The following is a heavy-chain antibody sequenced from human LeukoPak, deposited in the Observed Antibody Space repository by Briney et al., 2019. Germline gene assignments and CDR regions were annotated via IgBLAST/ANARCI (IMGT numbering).Heavy chain of an antibody. V-gene: IGHV4-30-2*01. D-gene: IGHD2-2*01. J-gene: IGHJ5*02. CDR3: AGSPLGYCSSTSCYENWFDP. CDR2: IYHSGST. Sequence: SQTLCLTCAVSGGSISSGGYSWSWIRQPPGKGLEWIGYIYHSGSTYYNPSLKSRVTISVDRSKNQFSLKLSSVTAADTAVYDCAGSPLGYCSSTSCYENWFDPWGQGTLVTVSS. CDR1: GGSISSGGYS.